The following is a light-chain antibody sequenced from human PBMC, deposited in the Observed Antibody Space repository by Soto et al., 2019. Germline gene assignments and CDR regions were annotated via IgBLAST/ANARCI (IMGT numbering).Light chain of an antibody. CDR2: GAS. CDR3: KQYGSSPYT. V-gene: IGKV3-20*01. J-gene: IGKJ2*01. CDR1: QSVSSSY. Sequence: EIVLTQSPGTLPLSPGERATLSCRASQSVSSSYLAWYQQKPGQAPRLLIYGASSRATGIPDRFSGSGSGTDFTLTISRLEPEDFAVYYCKQYGSSPYTFGQGTKLEIK.